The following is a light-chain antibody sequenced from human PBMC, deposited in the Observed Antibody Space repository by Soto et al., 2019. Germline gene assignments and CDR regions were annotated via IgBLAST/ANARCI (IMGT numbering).Light chain of an antibody. CDR3: LHHNFDQWT. V-gene: IGKV1-17*03. Sequence: IHMNQSRAARSASVGDSVTITCRASQGISDSLAWFQQKQGKAPKRLIYAASRLQSGVPSRFSGSGSGTDFTLTINTLEPEDFATYYCLHHNFDQWTFGQGTKVDI. CDR1: QGISDS. J-gene: IGKJ1*01. CDR2: AAS.